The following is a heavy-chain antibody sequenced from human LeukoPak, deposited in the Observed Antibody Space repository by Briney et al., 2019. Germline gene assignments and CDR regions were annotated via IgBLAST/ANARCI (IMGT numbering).Heavy chain of an antibody. D-gene: IGHD6-19*01. V-gene: IGHV3-7*01. CDR2: IKQDGSEK. Sequence: PGGSLRLXCAASGFTFSSYWMSWVRQAPGKGLEWVANIKQDGSEKYYVDSVKGRFTISRGNAKNSLYLQMNSLRAEDTAVYYCARDLLIAVATDDYWGQGTLVTVSS. CDR1: GFTFSSYW. CDR3: ARDLLIAVATDDY. J-gene: IGHJ4*02.